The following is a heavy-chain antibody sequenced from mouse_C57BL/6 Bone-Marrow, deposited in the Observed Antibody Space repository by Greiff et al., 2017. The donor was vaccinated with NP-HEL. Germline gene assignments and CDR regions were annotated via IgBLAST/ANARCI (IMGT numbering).Heavy chain of an antibody. Sequence: VQLQQPGAELVKPGASVKLSCKASGYTFTSYWMHWVKQRPGQGLEWIGMIHPNSGSTNYNEKFKSKATLTVDKSSSTAYMQLSSLTSEDSAVYYCASLYGYDVVDYWGQGTTLTVSS. CDR3: ASLYGYDVVDY. J-gene: IGHJ2*01. CDR2: IHPNSGST. D-gene: IGHD2-2*01. CDR1: GYTFTSYW. V-gene: IGHV1-64*01.